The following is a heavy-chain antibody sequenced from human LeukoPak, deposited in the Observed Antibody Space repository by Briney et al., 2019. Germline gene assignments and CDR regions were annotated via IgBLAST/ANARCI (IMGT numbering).Heavy chain of an antibody. CDR2: ISWNSGSI. CDR3: AKDSAAAGPFDY. J-gene: IGHJ4*02. D-gene: IGHD2-2*01. Sequence: PGRSLRLSCAASGFTFDDYAMHWVRQAPGKGLEWVSGISWNSGSIGYADSVKGRFTISRDNAKNSLYLQMNSLRAEDTALYYCAKDSAAAGPFDYWGQGTLVTVSS. CDR1: GFTFDDYA. V-gene: IGHV3-9*01.